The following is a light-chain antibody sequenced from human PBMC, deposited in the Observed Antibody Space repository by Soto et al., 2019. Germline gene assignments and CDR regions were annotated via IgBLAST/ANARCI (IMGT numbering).Light chain of an antibody. Sequence: AIQMTQSPSSLSASVGDRVTITCRASQGIGNDLGWYQQKPGKAPKFLIYAASSLQSGVPSRFSGSGSGTDFTLTISSLQPEDSATYYCLQDYNYPLTFRQGTKVEIK. CDR3: LQDYNYPLT. V-gene: IGKV1-6*01. J-gene: IGKJ1*01. CDR1: QGIGND. CDR2: AAS.